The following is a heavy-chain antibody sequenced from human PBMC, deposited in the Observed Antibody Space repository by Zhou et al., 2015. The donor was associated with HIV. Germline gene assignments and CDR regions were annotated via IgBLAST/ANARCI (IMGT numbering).Heavy chain of an antibody. V-gene: IGHV3-23*01. CDR3: AKFVEGGYSYGGDY. D-gene: IGHD5-18*01. Sequence: EVQLLESGGRLGTAWGGSLRLSCAASGFTFSSYAMSWVRQAPGKGLEWVSAISGSGGSTYYADSVKGRFTISRDNSKNTLYLQMNSLRAEDTAVYYCAKFVEGGYSYGGDYWGQGTLVTVSS. CDR1: GFTFSSYA. J-gene: IGHJ4*02. CDR2: ISGSGGST.